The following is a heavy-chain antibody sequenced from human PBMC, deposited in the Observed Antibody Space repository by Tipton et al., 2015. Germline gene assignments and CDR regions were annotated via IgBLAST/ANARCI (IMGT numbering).Heavy chain of an antibody. Sequence: TLSLTCVVSDDSISNSYWWSWVRQPPGKGLEWIGEIYHSGSTNSNPSLKSRVTISVDKSKNQFSLKLSSVTAADTAVYFCARDLEHGMDVWGQGTTVTVSS. V-gene: IGHV4-4*01. J-gene: IGHJ6*02. CDR2: IYHSGST. CDR1: DDSISNSYW. CDR3: ARDLEHGMDV.